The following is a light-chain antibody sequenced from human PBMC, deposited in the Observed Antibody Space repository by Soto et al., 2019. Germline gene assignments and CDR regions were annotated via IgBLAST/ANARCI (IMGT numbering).Light chain of an antibody. CDR3: QKYDSAPWT. J-gene: IGKJ1*01. Sequence: IQMTQSPSSLSASVGDRVIITCRASQGIGNSLAWYQQKAGRVPKLLMHSASTLLSGVPSRFSGSGSGTDFTRTISGLQPEDVATYYCQKYDSAPWTFGQGTKVEIK. CDR1: QGIGNS. CDR2: SAS. V-gene: IGKV1-27*01.